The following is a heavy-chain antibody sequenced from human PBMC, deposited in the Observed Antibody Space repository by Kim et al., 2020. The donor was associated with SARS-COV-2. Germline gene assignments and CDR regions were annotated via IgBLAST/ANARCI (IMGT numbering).Heavy chain of an antibody. CDR3: ESTILGAGMDV. Sequence: GGSLRLSCAASGFDFRSYVMNWVRQAPGKGLEWVSGINSAGGSTYYADSVKGRFTISRDNSKNTLHLEMNSLRADDTAIYYCESTILGAGMDVWGQGTTV. CDR2: INSAGGST. CDR1: GFDFRSYV. V-gene: IGHV3-23*01. D-gene: IGHD3-3*01. J-gene: IGHJ6*01.